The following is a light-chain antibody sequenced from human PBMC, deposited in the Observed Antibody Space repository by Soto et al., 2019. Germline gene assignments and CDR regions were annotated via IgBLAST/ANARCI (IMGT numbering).Light chain of an antibody. CDR1: QSISSW. Sequence: DIQMTQSPSTLSASVGDRVTITCRASQSISSWLAWYQQQPGKAPNLLIYKASRLHSGVPSRFSGSGSGKEFPLTISSLQPDDFATYYRQQSNSYSWTFGRGTKVEIK. J-gene: IGKJ1*01. CDR3: QQSNSYSWT. V-gene: IGKV1-5*03. CDR2: KAS.